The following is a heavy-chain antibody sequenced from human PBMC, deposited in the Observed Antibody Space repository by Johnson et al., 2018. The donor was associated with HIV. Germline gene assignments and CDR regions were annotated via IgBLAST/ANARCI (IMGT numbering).Heavy chain of an antibody. D-gene: IGHD6-13*01. Sequence: QVQLVESGGGVVQPGRSLRLSCAASGFTFSSYGMHWVRQAPGKGLEWVAVIWYDGSNKYYADSVKGRFTISRDNSKNTLYLQMNSLRAEDTALYYCARVRTAAGFDAFDIWGQGTMVTVSS. J-gene: IGHJ3*02. V-gene: IGHV3-33*01. CDR2: IWYDGSNK. CDR1: GFTFSSYG. CDR3: ARVRTAAGFDAFDI.